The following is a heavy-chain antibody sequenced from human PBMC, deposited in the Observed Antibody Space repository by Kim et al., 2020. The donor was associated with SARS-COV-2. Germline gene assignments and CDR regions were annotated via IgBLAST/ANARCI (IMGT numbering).Heavy chain of an antibody. CDR3: ARGVGTGSARRYDY. D-gene: IGHD1-1*01. Sequence: ASVKVSCKASGYTFTAYYMHLVRQAPGQGLEWMGWMNPNSGGTTYAQNFQGRVTMTRDTSISTAYVELSGLRSDDTAVYYCARGVGTGSARRYDYWGQGTLVTVSS. CDR1: GYTFTAYY. V-gene: IGHV1-2*02. J-gene: IGHJ4*02. CDR2: MNPNSGGT.